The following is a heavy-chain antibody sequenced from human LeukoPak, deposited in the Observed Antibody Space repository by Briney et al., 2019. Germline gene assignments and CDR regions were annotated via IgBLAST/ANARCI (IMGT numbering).Heavy chain of an antibody. V-gene: IGHV3-48*02. CDR3: ARGGEASWRLLNWFDP. Sequence: GGSLRLSCAASGLSFSNYNMNWIRQAPGRGLEWVSFISSSSPAIYYADSVRGRFTISRDNAKNSLYLQLNSLGDDDTAVYYCARGGEASWRLLNWFDPWGQGTLVTVSS. D-gene: IGHD1-26*01. CDR1: GLSFSNYN. J-gene: IGHJ5*02. CDR2: ISSSSPAI.